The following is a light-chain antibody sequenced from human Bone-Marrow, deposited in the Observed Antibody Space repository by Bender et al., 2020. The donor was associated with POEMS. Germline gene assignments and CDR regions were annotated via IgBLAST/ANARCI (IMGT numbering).Light chain of an antibody. CDR3: QVWDSSSNRVV. Sequence: SYELTQPPSLSVSPGQTARITCSGDALPKQYAYWYQQQPGQAPVLMIYKDSQRPSGIPERFSGSNSGNTATLTISRVEAGDEADYYCQVWDSSSNRVVFGGGTKLTVL. CDR2: KDS. J-gene: IGLJ2*01. V-gene: IGLV3-25*02. CDR1: ALPKQY.